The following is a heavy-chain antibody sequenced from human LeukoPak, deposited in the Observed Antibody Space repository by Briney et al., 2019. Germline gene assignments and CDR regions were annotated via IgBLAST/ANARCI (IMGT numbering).Heavy chain of an antibody. D-gene: IGHD3-22*01. CDR2: FDPEDGES. CDR3: ATDRGGYYYSFDY. V-gene: IGHV1-24*01. J-gene: IGHJ4*02. Sequence: ASVKVSCKASGYTFTGYYMHWVRQAPGQGLEWMGGFDPEDGESVYAQKFQGRVTMTEDTSTDTAYMELSSLRSEDTAMYYCATDRGGYYYSFDYWGLGTLVTVSS. CDR1: GYTFTGYY.